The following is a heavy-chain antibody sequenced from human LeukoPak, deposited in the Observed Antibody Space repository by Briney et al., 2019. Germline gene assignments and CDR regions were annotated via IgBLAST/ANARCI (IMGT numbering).Heavy chain of an antibody. J-gene: IGHJ6*03. Sequence: SETLSLTCTVSGGSISSYYWSWIRQPAGKGLEWIGRIYTSGSTNYNPSLKSRVTISVDTSKNQFSLKLSSVTAADTAVYYCAREGVGYGSGSPYYYYYMDVWGKGTTVTISS. V-gene: IGHV4-4*07. CDR2: IYTSGST. D-gene: IGHD3-10*01. CDR3: AREGVGYGSGSPYYYYYMDV. CDR1: GGSISSYY.